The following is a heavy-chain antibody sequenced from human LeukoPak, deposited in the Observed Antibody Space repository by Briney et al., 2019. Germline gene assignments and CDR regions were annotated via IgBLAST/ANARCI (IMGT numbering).Heavy chain of an antibody. CDR2: INPNSGGT. J-gene: IGHJ6*02. CDR1: GYRFTGYY. Sequence: ASVKVSCKASGYRFTGYYIHWARQAPGQGLEWMGWINPNSGGTNYAQKFQGRVTMTRDTSISTAYMELSRLRSDDTAVYYCARERKPLGGVIGDGYYGMDVWGQGTTVTVSS. D-gene: IGHD3-16*02. CDR3: ARERKPLGGVIGDGYYGMDV. V-gene: IGHV1-2*02.